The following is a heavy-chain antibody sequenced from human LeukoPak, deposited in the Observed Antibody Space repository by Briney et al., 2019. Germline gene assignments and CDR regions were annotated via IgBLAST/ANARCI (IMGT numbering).Heavy chain of an antibody. CDR1: GFTFSSYS. V-gene: IGHV3-21*01. D-gene: IGHD6-19*01. CDR3: ASGSLGYSSGWYENY. Sequence: GGSLRLSCAASGFTFSSYSMNWVRQAPGKGLEWVSSISSSSSYIYYADSVKGRFTISRDNAKNSLYLQMNSPRAEDTAVYYCASGSLGYSSGWYENYWGQGTLVTVSS. CDR2: ISSSSSYI. J-gene: IGHJ4*02.